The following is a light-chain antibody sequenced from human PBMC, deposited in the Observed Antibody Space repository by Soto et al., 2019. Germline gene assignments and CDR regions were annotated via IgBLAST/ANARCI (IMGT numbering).Light chain of an antibody. V-gene: IGLV3-9*01. Sequence: SYELTQPLSVSVALGQTARITCGGNSIGGKDVHWYQQKPGQAPVLVIYSDTNRPSGIPERFSGSNSGNTATLIISRAQAGDEADYYCQVWDSNIVVFGGGTKVTVL. CDR1: SIGGKD. J-gene: IGLJ2*01. CDR3: QVWDSNIVV. CDR2: SDT.